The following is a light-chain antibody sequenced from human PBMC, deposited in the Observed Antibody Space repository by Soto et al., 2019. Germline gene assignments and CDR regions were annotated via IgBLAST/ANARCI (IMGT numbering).Light chain of an antibody. CDR1: QSVSSS. J-gene: IGKJ2*01. CDR2: GAS. CDR3: QQYNNWPYT. Sequence: EIVMTQSPATLSLSPGERATLSCRASQSVSSSLAWYQQKPGQAPRLLIFGASTRATGSPARFSGSGSGTNFTLTISSLQSEDVAVYYWQQYNNWPYTFGQGTKLEIK. V-gene: IGKV3-15*01.